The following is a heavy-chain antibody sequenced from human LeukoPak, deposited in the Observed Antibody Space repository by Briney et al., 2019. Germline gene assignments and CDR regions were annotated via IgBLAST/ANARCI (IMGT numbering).Heavy chain of an antibody. CDR3: ARHRSGYAFDY. V-gene: IGHV4-39*01. Sequence: SETLSLTCTVSGGSISSGNYYWSWIRQPPGKGLEWIGSIYHSGSTYYNPSLKSRVTISVDTSKNQFSLKLSSVTAADTAVYYCARHRSGYAFDYWGQGTLVTVSS. J-gene: IGHJ4*02. CDR1: GGSISSGNYY. D-gene: IGHD3-22*01. CDR2: IYHSGST.